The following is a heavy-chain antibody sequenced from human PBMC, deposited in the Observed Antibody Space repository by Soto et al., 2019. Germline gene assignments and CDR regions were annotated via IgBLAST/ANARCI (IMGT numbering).Heavy chain of an antibody. Sequence: QVQLVESGGGVVQPGTSLRLSCVGSGFTFRSYVIHWVRQAPGKGLEWVALTSYDGSNNFYGDFVKGRFTISRHNSRNTVDLQMDSLRFEDTALYYCARWGTTGGLDVWGQGTMVSVSS. CDR1: GFTFRSYV. CDR2: TSYDGSNN. CDR3: ARWGTTGGLDV. D-gene: IGHD3-16*01. J-gene: IGHJ4*02. V-gene: IGHV3-33*05.